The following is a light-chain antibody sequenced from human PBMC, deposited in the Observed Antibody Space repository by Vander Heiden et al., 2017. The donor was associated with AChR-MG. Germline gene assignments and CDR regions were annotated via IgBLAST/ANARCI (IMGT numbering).Light chain of an antibody. V-gene: IGLV1-44*01. CDR2: TDN. CDR3: AAWDDNLNGVL. J-gene: IGLJ2*01. CDR1: SSNIGSHS. Sequence: QSVLTQPPSASETPGQRVTISCSGGSSNIGSHSVNWYQHLPGTAPKLLIFTDNRRPSGVPDRFSGSKSGTSASLAISGLQSEDEADYFCAAWDDNLNGVLFGGGTKLTVL.